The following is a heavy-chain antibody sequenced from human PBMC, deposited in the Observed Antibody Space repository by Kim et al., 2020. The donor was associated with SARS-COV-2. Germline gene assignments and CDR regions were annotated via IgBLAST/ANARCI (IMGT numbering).Heavy chain of an antibody. J-gene: IGHJ5*02. Sequence: ASVKVSCKASGYTFTTYGISWVRQAPGQGLEWMGWISTYNGDTNYAQKFQGGVTMSTDISTSTAYMELRSLRSDDTAVYYCARDRGYDPDGFDPWGQGTLVTVSS. V-gene: IGHV1-18*01. CDR3: ARDRGYDPDGFDP. CDR2: ISTYNGDT. D-gene: IGHD5-12*01. CDR1: GYTFTTYG.